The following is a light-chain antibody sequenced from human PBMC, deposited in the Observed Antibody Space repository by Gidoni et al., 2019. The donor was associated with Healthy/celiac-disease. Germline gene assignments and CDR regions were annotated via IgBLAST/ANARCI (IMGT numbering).Light chain of an antibody. CDR2: GAS. CDR1: QSVSSSY. J-gene: IGKJ4*01. V-gene: IGKV3-20*01. CDR3: QQYGSSPLT. Sequence: EIVLTQSPGTLSLSPGERATLSSMASQSVSSSYLAWYQQKPGQAPRLLIYGASSRATGIPDRFSGSGSGTDFTLTISRLEPEDFAVYYCQQYGSSPLTFGGGTKVEIK.